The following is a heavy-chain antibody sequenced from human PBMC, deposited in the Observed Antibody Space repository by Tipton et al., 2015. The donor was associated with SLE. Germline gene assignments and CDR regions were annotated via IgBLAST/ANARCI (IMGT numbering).Heavy chain of an antibody. CDR3: ASRTMNIVATIFDY. J-gene: IGHJ4*02. Sequence: LSCTVSGGSISSYYWSWIRQPAGKGLEWIGRIYTSGSTNYNPSLKSRVTMSVDTSKDQFSLKLSSVTAADTAVYYCASRTMNIVATIFDYWGQGTLVTVSS. CDR2: IYTSGST. V-gene: IGHV4-4*07. D-gene: IGHD5-12*01. CDR1: GGSISSYY.